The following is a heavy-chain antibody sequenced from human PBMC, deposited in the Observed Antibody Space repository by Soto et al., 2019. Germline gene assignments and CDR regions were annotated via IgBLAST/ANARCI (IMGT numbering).Heavy chain of an antibody. Sequence: HPGGSLRLSCAASGFTFSSYAMHWVRQAPGKGLEWVAVISYDGSNKYYADSVKGRFTISRDNSKNTLYLQMNSLRAEDTAVYYCARDHDTAPSDYWGQGTLVTVSS. CDR1: GFTFSSYA. J-gene: IGHJ4*02. CDR2: ISYDGSNK. CDR3: ARDHDTAPSDY. V-gene: IGHV3-30-3*01.